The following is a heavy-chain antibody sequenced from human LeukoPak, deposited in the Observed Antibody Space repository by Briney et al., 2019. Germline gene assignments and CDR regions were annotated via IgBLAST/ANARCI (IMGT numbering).Heavy chain of an antibody. J-gene: IGHJ4*02. CDR1: GYSISSGYD. D-gene: IGHD3-16*02. CDR3: ARHGLSLYDYVWGSYRYLGGYFDY. Sequence: SETLSLTCTVSGYSISSGYDWGWMRQAPGKGLEWLGSISQSGNTYNNPSLKSRVTLSVDTSKNQFSLKLSSVTAADTAVYYCARHGLSLYDYVWGSYRYLGGYFDYWGQGTLVTVSS. CDR2: ISQSGNT. V-gene: IGHV4-38-2*02.